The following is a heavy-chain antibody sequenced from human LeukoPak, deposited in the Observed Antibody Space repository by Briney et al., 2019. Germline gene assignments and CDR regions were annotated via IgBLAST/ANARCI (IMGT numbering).Heavy chain of an antibody. Sequence: SVKVSCKASGGTFSSYAISWVRQAPGQGLEWMGGIIPIFGTANYAQKFQGRVTITADKSTSTAYMELSSLRSEDTAVYYCAGGLPAAIPFDYWGQGTLVTVSS. J-gene: IGHJ4*02. CDR1: GGTFSSYA. D-gene: IGHD2-2*01. CDR3: AGGLPAAIPFDY. CDR2: IIPIFGTA. V-gene: IGHV1-69*06.